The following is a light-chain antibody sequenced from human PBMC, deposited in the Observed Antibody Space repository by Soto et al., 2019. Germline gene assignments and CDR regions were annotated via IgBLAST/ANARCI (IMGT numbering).Light chain of an antibody. CDR2: GAS. Sequence: EIVMTQSPATLSVSPGERATLSCRASQSVSSNLAWYQQKPGQAHRLLIYGASTWATGLPARFSGSGSGTEFILPISRLQSEDFAVYYCQQYNNWLTFGGGTKVEIK. CDR1: QSVSSN. V-gene: IGKV3D-15*01. J-gene: IGKJ4*01. CDR3: QQYNNWLT.